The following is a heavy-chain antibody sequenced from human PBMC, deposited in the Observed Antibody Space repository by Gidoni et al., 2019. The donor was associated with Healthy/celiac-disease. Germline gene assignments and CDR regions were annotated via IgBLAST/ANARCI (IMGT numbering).Heavy chain of an antibody. Sequence: QVQLVQSGAGVKKPGSSVKVSCKASGGTCSSDAISWVRQAPGPGLEWMGGIIPIFGTANYAQKFQGRVTITADEPTSTAYMELSSLRSEDTAVYYCAREKAQQLWYFDYWGQGTLVTVSS. CDR1: GGTCSSDA. D-gene: IGHD6-13*01. CDR2: IIPIFGTA. J-gene: IGHJ4*02. CDR3: AREKAQQLWYFDY. V-gene: IGHV1-69*01.